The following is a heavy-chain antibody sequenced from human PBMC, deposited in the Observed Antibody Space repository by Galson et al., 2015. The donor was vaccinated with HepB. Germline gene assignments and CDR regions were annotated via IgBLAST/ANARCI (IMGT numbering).Heavy chain of an antibody. CDR1: GFTFSSYA. Sequence: SLRLSCAASGFTFSSYAMHWVRQAPGKGLEYVSAISSNGGSTYYANSVKGRFTISRDNSKNTLYLQMGSLRAEDMAVYYCARDAGEADTLTGYDAFDIWGQGTMVTVSS. J-gene: IGHJ3*02. CDR3: ARDAGEADTLTGYDAFDI. V-gene: IGHV3-64*01. D-gene: IGHD3-9*01. CDR2: ISSNGGST.